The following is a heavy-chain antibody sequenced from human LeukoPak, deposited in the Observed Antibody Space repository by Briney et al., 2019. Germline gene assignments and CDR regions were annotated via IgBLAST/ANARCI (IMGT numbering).Heavy chain of an antibody. CDR2: IHPGGFT. Sequence: SETLSLTCAVYGGPLSGHYWSWIRQTPGKGLEWIGEIHPGGFTTYTPSLESRVTISVDTSKSQFSLKLTSVTAADTAVYYCAKGSDSRKTGYWAQGTLVTVSS. V-gene: IGHV4-34*01. CDR3: AKGSDSRKTGY. CDR1: GGPLSGHY. D-gene: IGHD3-22*01. J-gene: IGHJ4*02.